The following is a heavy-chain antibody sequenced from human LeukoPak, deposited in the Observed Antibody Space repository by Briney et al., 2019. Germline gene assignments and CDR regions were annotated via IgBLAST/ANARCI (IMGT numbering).Heavy chain of an antibody. V-gene: IGHV1-69*13. CDR3: ARIAVEQWGSYYFDY. D-gene: IGHD3-16*01. CDR1: GYTFTGYY. Sequence: ASVKVSCKASGYTFTGYYMHWVRQAPGQGLEWMGGIIPIFGTANYAQKFQGRVTITADESTSTAYMELSSLRSEDTAVCYCARIAVEQWGSYYFDYWGQGTLVTVSS. J-gene: IGHJ4*02. CDR2: IIPIFGTA.